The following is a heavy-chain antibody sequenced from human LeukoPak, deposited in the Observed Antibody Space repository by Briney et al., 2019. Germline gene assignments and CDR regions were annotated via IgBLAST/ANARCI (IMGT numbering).Heavy chain of an antibody. CDR3: SRDWGTAGDISDI. D-gene: IGHD1-1*01. V-gene: IGHV1-18*01. J-gene: IGHJ3*02. Sequence: ASVKVSCKAGGYRFTDFGISWLRQAPGQGLEWMGWSSTGNRDPEYAQKFKGRVTVSTETSTNTAYMELRSLRLDDTALYFCSRDWGTAGDISDIWGQGTMITVSS. CDR1: GYRFTDFG. CDR2: SSTGNRDP.